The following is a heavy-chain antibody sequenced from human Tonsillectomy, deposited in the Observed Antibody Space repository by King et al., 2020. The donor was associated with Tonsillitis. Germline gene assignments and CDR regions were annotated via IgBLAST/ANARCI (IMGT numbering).Heavy chain of an antibody. J-gene: IGHJ2*01. CDR3: AKWLLPGWYFDL. V-gene: IGHV4-39*01. Sequence: QLQLQESGPGLVRPSETLSLTCTVSGGSISSNKDYWGWIRPPPGKGLGWIGRIYYSWSSYYNPSLNNRVTISVDTSKNQFSLNLSSVTAADTAVYYCAKWLLPGWYFDLWGRGTLVAVSS. CDR1: GGSISSNKDY. CDR2: IYYSWSS. D-gene: IGHD3-22*01.